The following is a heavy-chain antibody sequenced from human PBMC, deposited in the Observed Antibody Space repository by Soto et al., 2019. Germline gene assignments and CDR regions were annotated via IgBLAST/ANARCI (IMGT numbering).Heavy chain of an antibody. CDR1: GFTFSSYD. CDR2: IGTAGDT. D-gene: IGHD2-15*01. CDR3: ARGVGYCRGGSCYYDY. V-gene: IGHV3-13*01. Sequence: EVQLVESGGGLVQPGGSLRLSCAASGFTFSSYDMHWVRQATGKGLEWVSAIGTAGDTYYPGSVKGRFTISRENAKNSLYLQMNSLRAGDTAVYYCARGVGYCRGGSCYYDYWGQGTLVTVSS. J-gene: IGHJ4*02.